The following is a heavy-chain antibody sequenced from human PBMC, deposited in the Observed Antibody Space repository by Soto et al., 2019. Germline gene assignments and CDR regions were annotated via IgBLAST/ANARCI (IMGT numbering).Heavy chain of an antibody. Sequence: GASVKVSCKASGYTFTRYGSWVRQAPGQGLEWMGWISGYNGDTNYAQKFQGRVSMTLDTSTGTAYMELRSLTSDDTAIYYCAKNGQPPYYYYGLDVWGQGTKVTVSS. CDR1: GYTFTRYG. J-gene: IGHJ6*02. CDR2: ISGYNGDT. D-gene: IGHD2-8*01. CDR3: AKNGQPPYYYYGLDV. V-gene: IGHV1-18*01.